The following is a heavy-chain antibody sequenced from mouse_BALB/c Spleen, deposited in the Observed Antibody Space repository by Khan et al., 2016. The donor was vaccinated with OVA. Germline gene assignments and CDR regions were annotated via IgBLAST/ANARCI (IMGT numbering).Heavy chain of an antibody. Sequence: VQLQQSGPGLVAPSQSLSITCTVSGFSLTSYGVHWVRQPPGKGLEWLGVLWAGGSTNYNSALMSRLSISKDNSKNQVFLKMNSLQTDDTAMYYCARPYYGSAWLAYWGQGTLVTVSA. CDR2: LWAGGST. CDR3: ARPYYGSAWLAY. V-gene: IGHV2-9*02. CDR1: GFSLTSYG. D-gene: IGHD1-1*01. J-gene: IGHJ3*01.